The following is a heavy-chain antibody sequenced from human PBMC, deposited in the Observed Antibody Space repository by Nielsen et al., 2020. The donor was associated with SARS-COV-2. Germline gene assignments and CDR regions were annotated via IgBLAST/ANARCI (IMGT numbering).Heavy chain of an antibody. D-gene: IGHD3-10*01. V-gene: IGHV4-30-4*01. CDR3: AARDYYGSTAVAF. J-gene: IGHJ4*02. CDR1: GAPIRRGDYY. CDR2: YYSGTT. Sequence: SETLSLTCSVSGAPIRRGDYYWSWIRQPPGAGLEWIASYYSGTTYYDPSLKSRLTLSVDTSRNQLSLRLSSVTAADSAVYFCAARDYYGSTAVAFWGQGTLVTVSS.